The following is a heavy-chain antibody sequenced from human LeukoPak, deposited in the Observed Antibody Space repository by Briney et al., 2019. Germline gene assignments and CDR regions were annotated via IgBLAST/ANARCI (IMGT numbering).Heavy chain of an antibody. Sequence: SSETLSLACTVSAGSISSYYWSCIRQPAGKGLGWIGRTYNSGSTNYNPSLKSRVTMSVDTSKNQFSLKLSSVTAADTAVYYCAREPLARGYSGYDGGDTFDYWGQGTLVTVSS. CDR3: AREPLARGYSGYDGGDTFDY. V-gene: IGHV4-4*07. D-gene: IGHD5-12*01. CDR1: AGSISSYY. J-gene: IGHJ4*02. CDR2: TYNSGST.